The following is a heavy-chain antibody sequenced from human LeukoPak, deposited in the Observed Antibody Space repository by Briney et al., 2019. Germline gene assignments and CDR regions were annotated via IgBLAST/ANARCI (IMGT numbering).Heavy chain of an antibody. J-gene: IGHJ1*01. CDR2: IYYSGST. CDR1: GGSISSSSYY. CDR3: ARDHDYGGDEYFQH. V-gene: IGHV4-39*02. Sequence: PSETLSLTCTVSGGSISSSSYYWGWIRQPPGKGLEWIGSIYYSGSTYYNPSLKSRVTISVDTSKNQFSLKLSSVTAADTAVYYCARDHDYGGDEYFQHWGQGTLVTVSS. D-gene: IGHD4-23*01.